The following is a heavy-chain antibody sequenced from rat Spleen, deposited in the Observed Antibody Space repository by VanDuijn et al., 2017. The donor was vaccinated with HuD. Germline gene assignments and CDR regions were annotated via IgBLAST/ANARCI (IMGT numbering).Heavy chain of an antibody. J-gene: IGHJ3*01. Sequence: QVQLKESGPGLVQPSQTLSLTCTVSGFSLPSYHVSWVRQPPGKGLEWMGVIWTGGSTAYNSLLKSRLSISRDTSKSQVFLEMSSLQTEDTAIYFCSRDEYRNNWGFAYWGQGTLVTVSS. V-gene: IGHV2-43*01. CDR2: IWTGGST. CDR1: GFSLPSYH. D-gene: IGHD1-5*01. CDR3: SRDEYRNNWGFAY.